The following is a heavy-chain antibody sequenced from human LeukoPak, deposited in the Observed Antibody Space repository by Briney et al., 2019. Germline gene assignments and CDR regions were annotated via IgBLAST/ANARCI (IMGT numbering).Heavy chain of an antibody. D-gene: IGHD6-13*01. Sequence: PGGSLRLSCAASGFTVSSNYMSWVRQAPGKGLEWVSVIYSGGGAYYADSVKGRFTISRHSSKNTLYLQMNSLRAEDTAVYYCARDRPAAGFYYFDYWGRGTLVTVSS. CDR2: IYSGGGA. V-gene: IGHV3-53*04. CDR1: GFTVSSNY. J-gene: IGHJ4*02. CDR3: ARDRPAAGFYYFDY.